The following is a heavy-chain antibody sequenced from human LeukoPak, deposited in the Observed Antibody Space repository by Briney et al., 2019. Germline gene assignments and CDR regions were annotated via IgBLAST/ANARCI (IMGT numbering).Heavy chain of an antibody. CDR3: ARGITGNKYYFDY. Sequence: PETLSLTCAVYGGSFSGYYWSWIRQPPGKGLEWIGEINHSGSTNYNPSLKSRVTISVDTSKNQFSLKLSSVTAADTAVYYCARGITGNKYYFDYWGQGTLVTVSS. J-gene: IGHJ4*02. D-gene: IGHD1/OR15-1a*01. CDR1: GGSFSGYY. CDR2: INHSGST. V-gene: IGHV4-34*01.